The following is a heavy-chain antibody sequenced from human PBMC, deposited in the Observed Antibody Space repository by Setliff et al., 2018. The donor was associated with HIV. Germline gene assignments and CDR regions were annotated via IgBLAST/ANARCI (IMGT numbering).Heavy chain of an antibody. Sequence: PSETLSLTCAVSGYSISSGFYWGWIRQPPGKGLEWIGSIYHSGSTYYNPSLRSRVTISVGSSYNHFSLKLSSVTAAVTGVYYCASRRGIEFYFDIWGQGTPVTVSS. J-gene: IGHJ4*02. CDR1: GYSISSGFY. CDR2: IYHSGST. D-gene: IGHD3-10*01. V-gene: IGHV4-38-2*01. CDR3: ASRRGIEFYFDI.